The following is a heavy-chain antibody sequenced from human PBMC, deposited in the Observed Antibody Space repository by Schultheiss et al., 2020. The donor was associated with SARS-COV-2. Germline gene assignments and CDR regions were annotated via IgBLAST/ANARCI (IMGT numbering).Heavy chain of an antibody. CDR1: GFTFSSYA. J-gene: IGHJ4*02. D-gene: IGHD3-9*01. V-gene: IGHV3-48*04. CDR3: ASRNYDILTGYYSGDDY. CDR2: ISGSGGTI. Sequence: GGSLRLSCAASGFTFSSYAMHWIRQAPGKGLEWVSYISGSGGTIYYADSLRGRFIISRDNAKNSLYLQMNSLTPEDTAVYYCASRNYDILTGYYSGDDYWGQGTLVTVSS.